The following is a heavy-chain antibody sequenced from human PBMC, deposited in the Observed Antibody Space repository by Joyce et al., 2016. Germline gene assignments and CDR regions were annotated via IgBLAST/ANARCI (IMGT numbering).Heavy chain of an antibody. Sequence: EVQLLESGGGLVQPGRSLRLSCAASGFTLRSYAMGWVRQAPGKGLEWVSAISGDGGTISYGDSVKGRFTISRDNSRSTLFLQISSLRVEDTAVFYCARMNTRLGNAFDVWGRGTTVAVSP. V-gene: IGHV3-23*01. J-gene: IGHJ3*01. CDR3: ARMNTRLGNAFDV. D-gene: IGHD2-2*02. CDR2: ISGDGGTI. CDR1: GFTLRSYA.